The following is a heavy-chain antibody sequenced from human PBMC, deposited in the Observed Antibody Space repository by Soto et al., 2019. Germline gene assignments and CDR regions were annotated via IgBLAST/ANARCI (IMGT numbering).Heavy chain of an antibody. V-gene: IGHV4-34*01. Sequence: SETLTLTCAVYGGSFSGYYWSWIRQPPGKGLEWIGEINHSGSTNYNPSLKSRVTISVDTSKNQFSLKLSSVTAADTAVYYCARGRSLYYDFWSGYGFSYYFDYWGQGTLVTVSS. CDR3: ARGRSLYYDFWSGYGFSYYFDY. CDR1: GGSFSGYY. D-gene: IGHD3-3*01. CDR2: INHSGST. J-gene: IGHJ4*02.